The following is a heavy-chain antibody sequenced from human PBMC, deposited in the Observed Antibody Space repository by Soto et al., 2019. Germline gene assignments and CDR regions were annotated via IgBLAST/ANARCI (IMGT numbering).Heavy chain of an antibody. J-gene: IGHJ6*02. CDR2: ISGSGGST. Sequence: PGGSLRLSCAASGFTFSSYAMSWVRQAPGKGLEWVSAISGSGGSTYYADSVKGRFTISRDNSKNTLYLQMNSLRAEDTAVYYCAKLRLSDVKRGCMDVWGQGTTVTVSS. CDR3: AKLRLSDVKRGCMDV. V-gene: IGHV3-23*01. CDR1: GFTFSSYA. D-gene: IGHD3-3*01.